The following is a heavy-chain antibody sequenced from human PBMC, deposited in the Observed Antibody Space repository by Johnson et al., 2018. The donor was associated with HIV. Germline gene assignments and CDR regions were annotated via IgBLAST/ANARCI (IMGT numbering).Heavy chain of an antibody. V-gene: IGHV3-23*01. Sequence: VQLLESGGGLVQPGGSLRLSCAASGFSFDSHAINWVRQAPGKGLQWVSAISYSGSSTYYADFVKGRFTISRDNSRSTVYLQMINLRADDTALYYCAREISRYYYDYAAFDLWGQGTTVTVSS. CDR1: GFSFDSHA. J-gene: IGHJ3*01. D-gene: IGHD3-22*01. CDR3: AREISRYYYDYAAFDL. CDR2: ISYSGSST.